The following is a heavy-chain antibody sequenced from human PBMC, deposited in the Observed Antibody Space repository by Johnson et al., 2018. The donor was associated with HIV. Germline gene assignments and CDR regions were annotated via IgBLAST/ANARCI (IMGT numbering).Heavy chain of an antibody. V-gene: IGHV3-30-3*01. CDR3: AGSGGYGPDAFDI. J-gene: IGHJ3*02. D-gene: IGHD1-26*01. Sequence: VQLVESGGGVVQPGRSLRLSCAASGFTFSSYAMHWVRQAPGKGLEWVAVISYDGSNKYYADSVKGRFTISRDNSKNTLYLQMNSLRAEDTAVYYCAGSGGYGPDAFDIWGQGTMVTVSS. CDR1: GFTFSSYA. CDR2: ISYDGSNK.